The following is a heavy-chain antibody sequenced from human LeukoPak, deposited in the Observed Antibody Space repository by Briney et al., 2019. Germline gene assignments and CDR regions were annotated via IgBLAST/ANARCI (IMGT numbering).Heavy chain of an antibody. CDR3: AQDLDGIPGKLYFDY. J-gene: IGHJ4*02. D-gene: IGHD1-14*01. CDR1: GFTFSSYA. CDR2: ISGSGGST. Sequence: AGGSLRLSCAASGFTFSSYAMSWVRQAPGKGLEWVSAISGSGGSTYYADSVKGRFTISRDNSKNTLYLQMNSLRAEDTAVYYCAQDLDGIPGKLYFDYWGQGTLVTVSS. V-gene: IGHV3-23*01.